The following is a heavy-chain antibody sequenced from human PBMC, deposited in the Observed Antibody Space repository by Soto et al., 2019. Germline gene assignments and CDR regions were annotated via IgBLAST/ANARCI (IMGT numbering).Heavy chain of an antibody. Sequence: GGSLRLSCAASGFTFSSYAMSWVRQAPGKGLEWVSAISGSGGSTYYADSVKGRFTISRGNSKNTLYLQMNSLRAEDTAVYYCAKDDSYRPGVCFFDYWGQGTLVTVSS. J-gene: IGHJ4*02. V-gene: IGHV3-23*01. D-gene: IGHD2-8*01. CDR3: AKDDSYRPGVCFFDY. CDR1: GFTFSSYA. CDR2: ISGSGGST.